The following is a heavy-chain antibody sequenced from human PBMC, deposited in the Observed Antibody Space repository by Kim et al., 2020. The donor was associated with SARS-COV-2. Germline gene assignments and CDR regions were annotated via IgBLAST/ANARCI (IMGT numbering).Heavy chain of an antibody. D-gene: IGHD5-18*01. J-gene: IGHJ4*02. CDR2: ISSSSSYI. V-gene: IGHV3-21*01. CDR3: ASTGGDTAMVPGY. Sequence: GGSLRLSCAASGFTFSSYSMNWVRQAPGKGLEWVSSISSSSSYIYYADSVKGRFTISRDNAKNSLYLQMNSLRAEDTAVYYCASTGGDTAMVPGYWGQGTLVTVSS. CDR1: GFTFSSYS.